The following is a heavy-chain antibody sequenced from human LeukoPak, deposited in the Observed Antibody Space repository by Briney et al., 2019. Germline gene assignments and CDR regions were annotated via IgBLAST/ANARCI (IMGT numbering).Heavy chain of an antibody. CDR1: GFTFSSYS. J-gene: IGHJ4*02. V-gene: IGHV3-21*01. CDR2: ISSSSSYI. D-gene: IGHD5-12*01. Sequence: GGSLRLSCAASGFTFSSYSMNWVRQAPGKGLEWVSSISSSSSYIYYADSVKGRFTISRDNAKNSLYLQMNSLRAEDTAVYYCARENIVATEPLDYWGQGTLVTVS. CDR3: ARENIVATEPLDY.